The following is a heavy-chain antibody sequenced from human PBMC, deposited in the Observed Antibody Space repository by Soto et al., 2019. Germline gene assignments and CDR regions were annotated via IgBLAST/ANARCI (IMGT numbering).Heavy chain of an antibody. J-gene: IGHJ6*02. CDR1: GYTFTGYD. CDR3: ARGSSSWYVYYYYYGMDV. V-gene: IGHV1-2*04. CDR2: INPNSGGT. D-gene: IGHD6-13*01. Sequence: ASVKVSCKASGYTFTGYDVHWVRQAPGQGLEWMGWINPNSGGTNYAQKFQGWVTMTRDTSISTAYMELSRLRSDDTAVYYCARGSSSWYVYYYYYGMDVWGQGTTVTVSS.